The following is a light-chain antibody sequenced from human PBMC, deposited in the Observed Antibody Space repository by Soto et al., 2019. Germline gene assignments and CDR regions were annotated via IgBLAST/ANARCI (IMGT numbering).Light chain of an antibody. J-gene: IGKJ1*01. V-gene: IGKV3-20*01. CDR3: QQYGNSPTWT. Sequence: EIVLTQSPGTLSLSPGERATLSCRASQSVNSNYLVWYQQKVGQAPRLLIYGASSRATGIPDRFSGNGSGTDFTLTISRLEPEDFAVYYCQQYGNSPTWTFGQGTKVEIK. CDR2: GAS. CDR1: QSVNSNY.